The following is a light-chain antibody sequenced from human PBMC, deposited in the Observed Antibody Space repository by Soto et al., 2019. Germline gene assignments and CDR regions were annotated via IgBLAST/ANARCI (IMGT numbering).Light chain of an antibody. CDR1: ERINTY. CDR2: AAS. Sequence: DIQMTQSPSTLSASVGDRGTITCRASERINTYLAWYQQQPGKAPKLLIYAASSLQSGVPSRFSGSGSGTDFTLTISSLQPEDFATYYCQQSYSTPRTFGPGTKVDIK. V-gene: IGKV1-39*01. CDR3: QQSYSTPRT. J-gene: IGKJ3*01.